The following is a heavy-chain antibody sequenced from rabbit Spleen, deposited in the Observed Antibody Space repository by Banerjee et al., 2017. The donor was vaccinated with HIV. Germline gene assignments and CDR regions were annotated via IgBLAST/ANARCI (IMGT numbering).Heavy chain of an antibody. Sequence: QEQLEESGGDLVKPGASLTLTCTASGFSFSVSYYMCWVRQAPGKGLELIACIYISSGSTYYASWVNGRFTISSHNAQNTLYLQLNSLTAADTATYFCARDQAGYAGYGYTWGLWGPGTLVTVS. D-gene: IGHD6-1*01. J-gene: IGHJ4*01. V-gene: IGHV1S43*01. CDR3: ARDQAGYAGYGYTWGL. CDR1: GFSFSVSYY. CDR2: IYISSGST.